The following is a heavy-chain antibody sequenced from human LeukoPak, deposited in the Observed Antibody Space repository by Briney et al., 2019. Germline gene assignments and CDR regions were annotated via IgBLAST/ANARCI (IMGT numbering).Heavy chain of an antibody. Sequence: PGGSLRLSCAASGFTFSSYGMHWVRQAPGKGLEWVAVISYDGSNKYYADSVKGRFTISRDNSKNTLYLQMNSLRAEDTAVYYCARSARYCSGGSCYSRVDYFDYWGQGTLVTVSS. CDR3: ARSARYCSGGSCYSRVDYFDY. V-gene: IGHV3-30*03. D-gene: IGHD2-15*01. CDR2: ISYDGSNK. CDR1: GFTFSSYG. J-gene: IGHJ4*02.